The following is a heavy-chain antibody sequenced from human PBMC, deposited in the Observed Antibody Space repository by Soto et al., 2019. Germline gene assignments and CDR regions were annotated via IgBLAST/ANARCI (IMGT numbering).Heavy chain of an antibody. V-gene: IGHV4-31*03. Sequence: SETLSLTCTVSCGSISSGGYYWSWIRQHPGKGLEWIGYIYYSGSTYYNPSLKSRVTISVDTSKNQFSLKLSSVTAADTAVYYCARGIPHYDSSGYYFDYWGQGTLVTVSS. D-gene: IGHD3-22*01. CDR3: ARGIPHYDSSGYYFDY. CDR2: IYYSGST. J-gene: IGHJ4*02. CDR1: CGSISSGGYY.